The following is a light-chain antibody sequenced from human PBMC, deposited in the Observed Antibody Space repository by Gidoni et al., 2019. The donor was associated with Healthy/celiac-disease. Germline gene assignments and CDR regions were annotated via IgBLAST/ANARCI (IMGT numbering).Light chain of an antibody. CDR1: QSVSSSY. J-gene: IGKJ2*01. Sequence: ELVLTQSPGTLSLSPGERATLSCRASQSVSSSYLAWYQQKPGQAPRLLIYGASSRATGIPDRFSGSGSGTDFTLTISRLEPEDFAAYYCQQYGSSLYTFGQGTKLEIK. V-gene: IGKV3-20*01. CDR3: QQYGSSLYT. CDR2: GAS.